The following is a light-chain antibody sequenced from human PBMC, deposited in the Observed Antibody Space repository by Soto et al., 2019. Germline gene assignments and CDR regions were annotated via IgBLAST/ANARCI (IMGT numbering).Light chain of an antibody. Sequence: EIVLTQSPGTLALSSGDRATLSCRASQSVSSSYLAWYQQKPAQAPRLLIYAASTRATGVPARFSGSGSGTEFTLTISSLQSEDFAVYYCQQYNNWPITFGQGTRLEIK. CDR3: QQYNNWPIT. CDR1: QSVSSSY. CDR2: AAS. J-gene: IGKJ5*01. V-gene: IGKV3-15*01.